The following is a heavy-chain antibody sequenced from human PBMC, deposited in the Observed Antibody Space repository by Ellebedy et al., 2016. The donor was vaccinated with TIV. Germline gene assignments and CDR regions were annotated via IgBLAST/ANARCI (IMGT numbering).Heavy chain of an antibody. J-gene: IGHJ4*02. Sequence: GESLKISCKGSGYTFTTYWIGWVRQMPGKGLEWMGIIYPGDSDTRYSPSFQGHVTISADKSISTAYLQWSSLKASDTAMYYCAQEAYDSSGSLYYWGQGTLVTVSS. CDR2: IYPGDSDT. V-gene: IGHV5-51*01. D-gene: IGHD3-22*01. CDR1: GYTFTTYW. CDR3: AQEAYDSSGSLYY.